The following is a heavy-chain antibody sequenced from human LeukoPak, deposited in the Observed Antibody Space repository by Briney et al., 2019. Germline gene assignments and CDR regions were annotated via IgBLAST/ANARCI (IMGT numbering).Heavy chain of an antibody. CDR2: INPSGGTT. Sequence: ASVKVSCKASGYIFTGYCMHWVRQAPGQGLEWMGIINPSGGTTNYAQKFQGRVTMTRDTSTSTVYMELSSLRSEYTAVYSCERVQVAGTRDAFDIWGQGTMVTVSS. CDR1: GYIFTGYC. V-gene: IGHV1-46*01. D-gene: IGHD6-19*01. CDR3: ERVQVAGTRDAFDI. J-gene: IGHJ3*02.